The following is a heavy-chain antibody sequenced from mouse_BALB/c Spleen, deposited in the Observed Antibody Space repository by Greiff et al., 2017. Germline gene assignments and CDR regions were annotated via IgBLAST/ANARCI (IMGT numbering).Heavy chain of an antibody. Sequence: EVQLVESGGGLVKPGGSLKLSCAASGFTFSSYAMSWVRQSPEKRLEWVAEISSGGSYTYYPDTVTGRFTISRDNAKNTLYLEMSSLRSEDTAMYYCARGATVVAGDWFAYWGQGTLVTVSA. CDR3: ARGATVVAGDWFAY. CDR2: ISSGGSYT. CDR1: GFTFSSYA. V-gene: IGHV5-9-4*01. D-gene: IGHD1-1*01. J-gene: IGHJ3*01.